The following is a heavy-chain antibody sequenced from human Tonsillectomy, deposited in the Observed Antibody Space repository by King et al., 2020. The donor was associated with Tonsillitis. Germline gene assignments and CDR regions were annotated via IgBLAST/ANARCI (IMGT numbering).Heavy chain of an antibody. J-gene: IGHJ5*02. D-gene: IGHD5-18*01. Sequence: LQLQESGPGLVKPSETLSLTCTVSGDSITSNPHYWGWIRQSPGKGLELIGTIYNSGSAYYNPSLRSRLTISVDTSKNQFSLELRSVTAADTAVYNCARLVCRGYTSGHCVGWFDPWGQGSLVTVSS. V-gene: IGHV4-39*01. CDR1: GDSITSNPHY. CDR2: IYNSGSA. CDR3: ARLVCRGYTSGHCVGWFDP.